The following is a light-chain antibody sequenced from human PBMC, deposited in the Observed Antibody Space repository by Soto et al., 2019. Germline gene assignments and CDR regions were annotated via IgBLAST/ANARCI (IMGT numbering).Light chain of an antibody. Sequence: DIQMTQSPSTLSGSVGDRVTITCRASQTISSWLAWYQQKPGKAPKLLIYKASTLQSGVPSRFSGSGSGTDFTLTFSCLQSEDFATYYCQQYYNYPRTFGQGTKVDIK. CDR1: QTISSW. CDR3: QQYYNYPRT. V-gene: IGKV1-5*03. CDR2: KAS. J-gene: IGKJ1*01.